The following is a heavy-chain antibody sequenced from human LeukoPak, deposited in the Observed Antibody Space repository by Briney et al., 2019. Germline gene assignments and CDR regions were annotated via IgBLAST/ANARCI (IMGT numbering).Heavy chain of an antibody. CDR1: GFTFDDYA. V-gene: IGHV3-9*01. Sequence: GRSLRLSCAASGFTFDDYAMHWVRHAPGKGLEGVSGISWNSGNIGYADSVKGRFTISRDNAKNSLYLQMNSLRAEDTALYYCAKDLKSWYHYYAMDVWGQGTTVTVSS. D-gene: IGHD6-13*01. CDR3: AKDLKSWYHYYAMDV. CDR2: ISWNSGNI. J-gene: IGHJ6*02.